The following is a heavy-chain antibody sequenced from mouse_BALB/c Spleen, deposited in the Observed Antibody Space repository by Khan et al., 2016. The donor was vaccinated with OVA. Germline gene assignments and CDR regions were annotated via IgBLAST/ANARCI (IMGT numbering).Heavy chain of an antibody. V-gene: IGHV5-17*02. J-gene: IGHJ2*01. Sequence: DVQLVESGGGLVQPGGSRKLSCAASGFTFSSYGMHWVRQAPEKGLEWVAYISGDSSTIHYTDTVKGRFTISRDNPKNTLSLQMTSLMSEDTAMYYCATSYYSGYYFDYWGPGTTLTVSS. CDR3: ATSYYSGYYFDY. CDR2: ISGDSSTI. CDR1: GFTFSSYG. D-gene: IGHD1-1*01.